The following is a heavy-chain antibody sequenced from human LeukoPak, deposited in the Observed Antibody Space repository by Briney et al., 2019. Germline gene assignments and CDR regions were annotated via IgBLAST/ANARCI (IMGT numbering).Heavy chain of an antibody. V-gene: IGHV4-38-2*01. D-gene: IGHD1-26*01. CDR1: GYSISSGYY. CDR3: ASEIEGATSEFDY. J-gene: IGHJ4*02. CDR2: IYHSGST. Sequence: SETLSLTCAVSGYSISSGYYWGWIRQPPGKGLEWIGSIYHSGSTYYNPSLKSRVTISVDTSKNQFSLKLSSVTAADTAVYYCASEIEGATSEFDYWGQGILVTVSS.